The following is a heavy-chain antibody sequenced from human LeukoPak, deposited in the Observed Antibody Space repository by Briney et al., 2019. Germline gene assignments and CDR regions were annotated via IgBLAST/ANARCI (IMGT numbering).Heavy chain of an antibody. CDR1: GGSISSSSYY. CDR2: IYYSGST. D-gene: IGHD3-10*01. J-gene: IGHJ4*02. CDR3: ARQIPNTMFRGVIFRPYFDY. Sequence: SETLSLTCTVSGGSISSSSYYWGWIRQPPGKGLEWIGSIYYSGSTYYNPSLKSRVTISVDTSRNQFSLKLSSVTAADTAVYYCARQIPNTMFRGVIFRPYFDYWGQGTLVTVSS. V-gene: IGHV4-39*01.